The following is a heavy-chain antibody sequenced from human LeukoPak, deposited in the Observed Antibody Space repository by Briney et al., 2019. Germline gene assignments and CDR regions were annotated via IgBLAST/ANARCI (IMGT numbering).Heavy chain of an antibody. D-gene: IGHD3-9*01. CDR3: AKDSLTGTGRYYFDC. J-gene: IGHJ4*02. CDR2: IRYDESNK. V-gene: IGHV3-30*02. CDR1: GFTFSSYG. Sequence: GGSLRLSCATSGFTFSSYGMYWVRQAPGKGLEWLAFIRYDESNKYYTDSVKGRFTISRDNSKNTVYLQMNSLRAEDTAIYYCAKDSLTGTGRYYFDCWGQGTLVTVSS.